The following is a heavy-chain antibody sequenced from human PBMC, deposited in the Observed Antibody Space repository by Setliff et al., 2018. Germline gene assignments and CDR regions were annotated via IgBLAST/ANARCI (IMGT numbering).Heavy chain of an antibody. CDR3: ARGGMAAANRKGVFEY. J-gene: IGHJ4*02. CDR1: GVAFSSYA. CDR2: IIPVIDTT. D-gene: IGHD6-13*01. Sequence: SVKVSCKASGVAFSSYALTWVRQAPGQGLEWMGRIIPVIDTTDYAENFQGRVTFTADESTKTAYMDLRSLRSEDTAIYYCARGGMAAANRKGVFEYWGQGTLVTVSS. V-gene: IGHV1-69*11.